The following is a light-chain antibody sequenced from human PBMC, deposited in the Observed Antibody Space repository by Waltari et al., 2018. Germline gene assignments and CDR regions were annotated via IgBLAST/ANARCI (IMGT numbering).Light chain of an antibody. CDR2: ATS. V-gene: IGKV1-33*01. CDR1: QDISNY. J-gene: IGKJ3*01. Sequence: DVQMTQSPSSLSASVGDRVTITCQASQDISNYLNWYQQKPGKAPNLLIYATSNLESGVPSRFSGSGSGTLFTFTISSLQPEDIATYYCQQYDSLPLTFGTGTTVDV. CDR3: QQYDSLPLT.